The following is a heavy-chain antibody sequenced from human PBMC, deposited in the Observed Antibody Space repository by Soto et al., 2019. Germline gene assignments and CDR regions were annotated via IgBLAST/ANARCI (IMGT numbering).Heavy chain of an antibody. Sequence: QVQLVQSGAEVKKPGASVKVSCKAPRYIFTAYSMHWVRQAPGQGLEWLGCVNPNNGATHYGLSFQGRVTMTRDTSISKAYMELSSLRSDDTAVYYCASHDPGARFDPLGQGTLVIVSS. J-gene: IGHJ5*02. CDR1: RYIFTAYS. CDR2: VNPNNGAT. CDR3: ASHDPGARFDP. V-gene: IGHV1-2*02. D-gene: IGHD1-1*01.